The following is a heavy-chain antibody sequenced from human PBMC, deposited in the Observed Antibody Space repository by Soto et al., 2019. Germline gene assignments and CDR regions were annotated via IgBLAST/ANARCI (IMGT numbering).Heavy chain of an antibody. CDR1: GFTFSSCS. CDR2: ISGSGDTK. V-gene: IGHV3-48*02. Sequence: GGSLRLSCASSGFTFSSCSMNWVRQAPGKGLEWVSFISGSGDTKYYADSVKGRFTISRDNAKNSLYLQMTSLRDEDTAVYYCAKYCSSDVCFDYWGQGTLVTVSS. J-gene: IGHJ4*02. D-gene: IGHD2-8*01. CDR3: AKYCSSDVCFDY.